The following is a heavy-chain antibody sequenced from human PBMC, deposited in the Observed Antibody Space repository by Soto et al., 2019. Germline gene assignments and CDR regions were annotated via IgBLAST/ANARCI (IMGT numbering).Heavy chain of an antibody. CDR2: IIPITATA. CDR1: GGTFGSYP. CDR3: ARSQGSSTSLEIYDYYYYGMDV. D-gene: IGHD2-2*01. Sequence: GASVKVSCKASGGTFGSYPISWVRQAPGQGLEWMGGIIPITATANYAQKFQGRVTITADESTSTASMQLSSLRSEDTAVYYCARSQGSSTSLEIYDYYYYGMDVWGQGTTVTVSS. V-gene: IGHV1-69*13. J-gene: IGHJ6*02.